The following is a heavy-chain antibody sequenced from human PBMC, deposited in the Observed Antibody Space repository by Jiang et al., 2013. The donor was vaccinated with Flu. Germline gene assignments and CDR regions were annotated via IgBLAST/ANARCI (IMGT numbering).Heavy chain of an antibody. D-gene: IGHD2-21*02. CDR2: IYHSGST. J-gene: IGHJ3*02. CDR1: GGSISSGGYS. Sequence: SGLVKPSQTLSLTCAVSGGSISSGGYSWSWIRQPPGKGLEWIGYIYHSGSTYYNPSLKSRVTISVDRSKNQFSLKLSSVTAADTAVYYCARVCGGDCPGAFDIWGQGTMVTVSS. V-gene: IGHV4-30-2*01. CDR3: ARVCGGDCPGAFDI.